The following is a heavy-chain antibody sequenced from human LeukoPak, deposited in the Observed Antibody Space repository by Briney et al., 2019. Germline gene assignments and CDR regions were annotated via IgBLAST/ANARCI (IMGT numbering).Heavy chain of an antibody. D-gene: IGHD4-17*01. J-gene: IGHJ5*02. CDR2: MNPNSGNT. CDR3: ARDFFPQNDYGDYDWFDP. Sequence: GASVKVSCKASGYTFTSYDINWVRQATGQGLEWMGWMNPNSGNTGYAQKFQGRVTMTTDTSTSTAYMELRSLRSDDTAVYYCARDFFPQNDYGDYDWFDPWGQGTLVTVSS. V-gene: IGHV1-8*01. CDR1: GYTFTSYD.